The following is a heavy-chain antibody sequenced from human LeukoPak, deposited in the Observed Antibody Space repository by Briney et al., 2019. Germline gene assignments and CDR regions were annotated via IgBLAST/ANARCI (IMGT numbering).Heavy chain of an antibody. Sequence: GGSLRLSCAASGFTVSSHYMSWVRQAPGKGLEWVSVIHSGGSTYHADSVKGRFTISRDSSKNTVYLQMNSMGVEDTAVYYCASLAGDIWGQGTMVTVSS. CDR1: GFTVSSHY. J-gene: IGHJ3*02. CDR2: IHSGGST. V-gene: IGHV3-66*02. D-gene: IGHD6-19*01. CDR3: ASLAGDI.